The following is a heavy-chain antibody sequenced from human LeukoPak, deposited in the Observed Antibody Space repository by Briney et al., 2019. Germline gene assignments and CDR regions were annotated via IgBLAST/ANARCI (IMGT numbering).Heavy chain of an antibody. V-gene: IGHV3-30*02. CDR2: IQYDGGNE. CDR3: VRDGAHWDLDY. CDR1: GFSFSSSG. D-gene: IGHD7-27*01. Sequence: GSLRLSCAATGFSFSSSGMHWVRQAPGKGLEWVAFIQYDGGNEYYADSVKGRFTISRDNSKNTARLQMNSLRPEDTAMYYCVRDGAHWDLDYWGQGTLVTVSS. J-gene: IGHJ4*02.